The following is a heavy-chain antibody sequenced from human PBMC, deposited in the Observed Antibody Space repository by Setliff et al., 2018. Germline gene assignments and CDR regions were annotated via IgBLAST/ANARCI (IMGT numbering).Heavy chain of an antibody. CDR3: ARAAARAEYSDTSAYLPFDF. V-gene: IGHV4-38-2*02. CDR1: GYPISRGFY. D-gene: IGHD3-16*01. Sequence: SETLSLTCTVSGYPISRGFYWGWIRQSPGKGLEWIGSAYHSGSSYQNPSLRSRIAVSVDTSKNQFSLRLNSVTAADTAVYFCARAAARAEYSDTSAYLPFDFWGLGTLVTVSS. J-gene: IGHJ4*02. CDR2: AYHSGSS.